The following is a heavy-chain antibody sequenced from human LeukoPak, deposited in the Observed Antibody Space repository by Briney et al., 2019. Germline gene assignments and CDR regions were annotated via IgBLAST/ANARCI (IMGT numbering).Heavy chain of an antibody. Sequence: GGSLRLSCAASGFTFSSYGMHWVRQAPGKGVEWVVVIWYDGSNKYYADSVKRRFTISRDNSKNTLYLQMNSLRAEDTAVYYCARDKGGAFDIWGQGTMVTVSS. CDR1: GFTFSSYG. J-gene: IGHJ3*02. V-gene: IGHV3-33*01. CDR2: IWYDGSNK. CDR3: ARDKGGAFDI.